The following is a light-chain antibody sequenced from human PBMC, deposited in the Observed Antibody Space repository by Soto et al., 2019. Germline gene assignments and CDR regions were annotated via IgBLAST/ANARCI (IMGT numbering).Light chain of an antibody. J-gene: IGKJ1*01. CDR1: QSINSY. CDR3: QQTFSNPPWT. V-gene: IGKV1-39*01. Sequence: DIQMTQSPSSLSASVGDRVTITCRASQSINSYVNWYQQKPGKAPKLLIYAASSLQSGVPSRFSGRESGTDFTLTISSLQPEDFATYYCQQTFSNPPWTCGQGTKVEIK. CDR2: AAS.